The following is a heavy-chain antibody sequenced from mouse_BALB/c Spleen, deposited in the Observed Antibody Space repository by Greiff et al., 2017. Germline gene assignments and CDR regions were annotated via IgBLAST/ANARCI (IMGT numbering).Heavy chain of an antibody. J-gene: IGHJ4*01. CDR3: ARLITTVVANYAMDY. CDR2: ISSGGST. Sequence: DVKLVESGGGLVKPGGSLKLSCAASGFTFSSYAMSWVRQTPEKRLEWVASISSGGSTYYPDSVKGRFTISRDNARNILYLQMSSLRSEDTAMYYCARLITTVVANYAMDYWGQGTSVTVSS. V-gene: IGHV5-6-5*01. CDR1: GFTFSSYA. D-gene: IGHD1-1*01.